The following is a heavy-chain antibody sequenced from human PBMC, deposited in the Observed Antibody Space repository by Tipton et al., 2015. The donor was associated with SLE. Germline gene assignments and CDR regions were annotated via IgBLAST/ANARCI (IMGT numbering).Heavy chain of an antibody. CDR2: MYYTGTT. CDR1: GAAISAYY. J-gene: IGHJ4*02. D-gene: IGHD3-10*01. CDR3: ARPMGDY. Sequence: TLSLTCTVSGAAISAYYWGWVRQPPGKGLEWIGTMYYTGTTYYNPSLKSRVTISVDTSKNQFSLKLSSVTAADTAVYYCARPMGDYWGQGTLVTVSS. V-gene: IGHV4-39*07.